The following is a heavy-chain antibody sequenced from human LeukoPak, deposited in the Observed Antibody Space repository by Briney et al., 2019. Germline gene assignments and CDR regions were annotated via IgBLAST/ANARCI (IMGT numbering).Heavy chain of an antibody. CDR3: AKDFQASSYYFDY. CDR2: INWNSGII. V-gene: IGHV3-9*01. D-gene: IGHD3-10*01. Sequence: PGGSLRLSCAASGFTFDDYAMHWVRQAPGKGLEWVSGINWNSGIIGYAYSVKGRFTISRDNAKNSLYLQMNSLRPEDTALYYCAKDFQASSYYFDYWGQGTLVTVSS. CDR1: GFTFDDYA. J-gene: IGHJ4*02.